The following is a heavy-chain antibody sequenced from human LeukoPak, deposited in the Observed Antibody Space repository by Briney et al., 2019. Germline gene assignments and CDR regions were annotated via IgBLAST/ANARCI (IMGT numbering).Heavy chain of an antibody. V-gene: IGHV1-69*05. Sequence: GASVKVSCKASGGTFSSYAISWVRQAPGQGLEWMGGIITIFGTANYAQKFQGRVTITTDESTSTAYMELSSLRSEDTAVYYCARVPVLDRRVPYYYMDVWGKGTTVTVSS. J-gene: IGHJ6*03. CDR2: IITIFGTA. CDR3: ARVPVLDRRVPYYYMDV. CDR1: GGTFSSYA. D-gene: IGHD3-3*01.